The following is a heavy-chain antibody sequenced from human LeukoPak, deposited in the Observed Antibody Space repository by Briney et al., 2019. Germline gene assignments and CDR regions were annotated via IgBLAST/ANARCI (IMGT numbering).Heavy chain of an antibody. Sequence: ASVKVSCKASGYTFTGYYMHWVRQAPGQGLEWMGWINPNSGGTNYAQKFQGRVTMTRNTSISTAYMELSSLRSEDTAVYYCARGLLRPTGWLTPPYYYYYMDVWGKGTTVTVSS. CDR1: GYTFTGYY. J-gene: IGHJ6*03. CDR2: INPNSGGT. D-gene: IGHD3-22*01. V-gene: IGHV1-2*02. CDR3: ARGLLRPTGWLTPPYYYYYMDV.